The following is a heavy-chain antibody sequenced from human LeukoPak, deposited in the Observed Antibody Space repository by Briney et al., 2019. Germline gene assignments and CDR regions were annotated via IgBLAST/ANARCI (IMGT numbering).Heavy chain of an antibody. Sequence: SVTLSLTCTVSGGSISSYYWSWIRQPAGKGLEWIGRIYTSGSTNYNPSLKSRVTMSVDTSKNQFSLKLSSVTAADTAVYYCATGRSGYYSNWFDPWGQGTLVTVSS. CDR3: ATGRSGYYSNWFDP. D-gene: IGHD3-22*01. V-gene: IGHV4-4*07. J-gene: IGHJ5*02. CDR2: IYTSGST. CDR1: GGSISSYY.